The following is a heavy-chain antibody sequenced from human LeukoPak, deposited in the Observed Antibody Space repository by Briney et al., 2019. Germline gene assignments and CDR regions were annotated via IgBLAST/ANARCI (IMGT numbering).Heavy chain of an antibody. V-gene: IGHV3-64*01. CDR2: ITTNGGSA. J-gene: IGHJ4*02. CDR1: GFTFSDHY. D-gene: IGHD2/OR15-2a*01. Sequence: GGSLRLSCAASGFTFSDHYMDWVRQAPGKGLEYVSAITTNGGSAYYANSVKGRFTISRDNSKNTLYLQMGSLRAEDMAVYYCARGYVLLDYWGQGTLVTVSS. CDR3: ARGYVLLDY.